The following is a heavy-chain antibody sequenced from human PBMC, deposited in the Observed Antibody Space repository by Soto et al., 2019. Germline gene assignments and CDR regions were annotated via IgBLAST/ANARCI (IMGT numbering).Heavy chain of an antibody. Sequence: TGGSLRLSCAASGFTFSSYAMHWVRQAPGKGLEWEAVISYDGSNKYYADSVKGRFTISRDNSKNTLYLQMNSLRAEDTAVYYCARNSPYIAAAGPFDYWGQGTLVTVSS. J-gene: IGHJ4*02. CDR1: GFTFSSYA. CDR2: ISYDGSNK. V-gene: IGHV3-30-3*01. CDR3: ARNSPYIAAAGPFDY. D-gene: IGHD6-13*01.